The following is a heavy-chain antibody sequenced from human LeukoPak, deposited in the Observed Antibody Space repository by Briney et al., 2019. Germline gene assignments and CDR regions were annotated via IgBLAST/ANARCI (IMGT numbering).Heavy chain of an antibody. V-gene: IGHV3-23*01. J-gene: IGHJ4*02. CDR3: AKHGGNSVGNQEDY. D-gene: IGHD4-23*01. CDR1: GFTFSSYG. Sequence: PGGSLRLSCAASGFTFSSYGMSWVRQAPGKGLEWVSAISGSGGSTYYADSVKGRFTISRDNSKNTLYLQMNSLRAEDTAVYYCAKHGGNSVGNQEDYWGQGTLVTVSS. CDR2: ISGSGGST.